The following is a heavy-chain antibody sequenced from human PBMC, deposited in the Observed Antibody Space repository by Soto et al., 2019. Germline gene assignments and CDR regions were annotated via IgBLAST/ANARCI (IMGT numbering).Heavy chain of an antibody. CDR2: IIPIFGTA. CDR3: AREVATSTYYYDSSGYYYFDY. V-gene: IGHV1-69*13. CDR1: GGTFSSYA. D-gene: IGHD3-22*01. J-gene: IGHJ4*02. Sequence: SVKVSCKASGGTFSSYAISWVRQAPGQGLEWMGGIIPIFGTANYAQKFQGRVTITADESTRTAYMELSSLRSEDTAVYYCAREVATSTYYYDSSGYYYFDYWGQGTLVTVSS.